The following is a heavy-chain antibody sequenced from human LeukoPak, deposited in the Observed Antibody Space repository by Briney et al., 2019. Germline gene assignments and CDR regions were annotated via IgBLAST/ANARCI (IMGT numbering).Heavy chain of an antibody. J-gene: IGHJ6*02. CDR1: GYTFTGYY. V-gene: IGHV1-2*02. CDR3: ARHKITMAQGDYYYGMDV. CDR2: INPNSGGT. Sequence: ASVKVSCKASGYTFTGYYMHWVRQAPGQGLEWMGWINPNSGGTNYAQKFQGRVTMTRDTSISTAYMELSRLRSDDTAVYYCARHKITMAQGDYYYGMDVWGQGTTVTVSS. D-gene: IGHD3-3*01.